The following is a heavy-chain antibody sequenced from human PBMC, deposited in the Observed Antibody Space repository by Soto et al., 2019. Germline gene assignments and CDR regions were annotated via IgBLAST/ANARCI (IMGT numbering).Heavy chain of an antibody. CDR2: IHYSGTT. Sequence: PSETLSLTCTVSGASISSYSWNWIRQSPGKGLEWIGNIHYSGTTKYNPPLESRVIISVDTSKKQFSLKLSSVTAADTAIYYCAAGNDYWGQGTLVTVSS. J-gene: IGHJ4*02. CDR1: GASISSYS. D-gene: IGHD6-13*01. V-gene: IGHV4-59*01. CDR3: AAGNDY.